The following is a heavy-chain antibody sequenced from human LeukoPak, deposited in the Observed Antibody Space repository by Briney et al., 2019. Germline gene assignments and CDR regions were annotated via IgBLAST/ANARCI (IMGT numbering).Heavy chain of an antibody. CDR1: GFTFSPYP. Sequence: PGGSLRLSCAASGFTFSPYPMNWVRQAPGKGLEWVSYISGGSDTIHYADPVKGRFTISRDNAKNSLYLQMNSLRAEDTAVYYCARDLGRDRYFDSWGQGTLVTVSS. V-gene: IGHV3-48*04. CDR2: ISGGSDTI. CDR3: ARDLGRDRYFDS. J-gene: IGHJ4*02. D-gene: IGHD5-24*01.